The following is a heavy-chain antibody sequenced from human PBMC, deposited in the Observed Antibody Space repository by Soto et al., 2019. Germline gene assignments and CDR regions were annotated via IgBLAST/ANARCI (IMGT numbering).Heavy chain of an antibody. CDR3: ARVGAGAAAGTGYYYGMDV. D-gene: IGHD6-13*01. CDR2: IYYSGYT. Sequence: SQTLSLTCPVPGGSISSDDYYWSWIRHPPGKGLEWIGYIYYSGYTFDNPSLTSRVTLSVDTSKNQFSLKLTSVTAAYTAVYYCARVGAGAAAGTGYYYGMDVWGQGTTVTVSS. V-gene: IGHV4-30-4*01. J-gene: IGHJ6*02. CDR1: GGSISSDDYY.